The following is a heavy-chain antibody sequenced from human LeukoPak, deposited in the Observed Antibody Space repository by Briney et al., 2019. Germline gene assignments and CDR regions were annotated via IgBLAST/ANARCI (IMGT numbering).Heavy chain of an antibody. CDR3: ARHRFGSGILTDY. D-gene: IGHD3-10*01. CDR2: ISISSNYI. J-gene: IGHJ4*02. Sequence: GGSLRLSCAASGFTFSRYSMNWVRQAPGKGLEWVSSISISSNYIYYTDSVKGRCTISRDNGKNSLYLQLNSLRAEDTAVYYCARHRFGSGILTDYWGQGTLVTVSS. CDR1: GFTFSRYS. V-gene: IGHV3-21*01.